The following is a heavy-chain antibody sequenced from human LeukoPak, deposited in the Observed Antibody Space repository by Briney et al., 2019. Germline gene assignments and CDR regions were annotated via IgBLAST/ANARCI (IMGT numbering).Heavy chain of an antibody. Sequence: SGGSLRLSCAASGFTFSNYAMSWVRQAPGKGLEWVSAISETGGTIHYADSVRGRFTISRDNSKNTLYLQMNSLRAEDTAVYYCAREMTIITYSFDSRGQGTLVTVSS. J-gene: IGHJ4*02. CDR2: ISETGGTI. V-gene: IGHV3-23*01. CDR3: AREMTIITYSFDS. D-gene: IGHD5-24*01. CDR1: GFTFSNYA.